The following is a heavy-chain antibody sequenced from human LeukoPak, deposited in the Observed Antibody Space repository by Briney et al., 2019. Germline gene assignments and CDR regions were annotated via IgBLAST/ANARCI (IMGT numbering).Heavy chain of an antibody. V-gene: IGHV4-4*02. CDR3: AREGGFYRPLDY. CDR2: VHLDGRT. CDR1: GGSVINTNW. J-gene: IGHJ4*02. D-gene: IGHD3-3*01. Sequence: PSETLSLTCGVSGGSVINTNWWTWVRQPPGKGLEWIGEVHLDGRTNYNPSLESRLTMSVDVSENQVSLKLTSVTAAATAVYYCAREGGFYRPLDYSGQGTLVTVSS.